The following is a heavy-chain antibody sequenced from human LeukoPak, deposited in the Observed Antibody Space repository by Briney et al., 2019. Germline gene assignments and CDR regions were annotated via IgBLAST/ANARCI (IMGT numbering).Heavy chain of an antibody. CDR3: AKVGPMTSVTRAFRSRAYYYYYMDV. CDR1: GGSISSSSYY. D-gene: IGHD4-17*01. J-gene: IGHJ6*03. V-gene: IGHV4-39*07. Sequence: SETLSLTCTVSGGSISSSSYYWGWIRQPPGKGLEWIGSIYYSGSTYYNPSLKSRVTISVDTSKNQFSLKLSSVTAADTAVYYCAKVGPMTSVTRAFRSRAYYYYYMDVWGKGTTVTVSS. CDR2: IYYSGST.